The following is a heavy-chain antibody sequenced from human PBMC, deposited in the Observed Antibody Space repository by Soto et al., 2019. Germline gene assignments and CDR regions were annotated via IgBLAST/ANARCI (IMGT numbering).Heavy chain of an antibody. CDR1: GGSISSSSYY. J-gene: IGHJ6*02. D-gene: IGHD3-3*01. CDR3: AREEVGDFWSGYPSGMDV. CDR2: IYYSGST. V-gene: IGHV4-39*07. Sequence: SETLSLTCTVSGGSISSSSYYWGWIRQPPGKGLEWIGSIYYSGSTYYNPSLKSRVTISVDTSKNQFSLKLSSVTAADTAVYYCAREEVGDFWSGYPSGMDVWGQGTTVTVSS.